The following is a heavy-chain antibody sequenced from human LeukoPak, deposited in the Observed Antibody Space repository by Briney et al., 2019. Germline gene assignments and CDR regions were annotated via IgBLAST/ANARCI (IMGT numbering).Heavy chain of an antibody. CDR2: ISGSGGST. V-gene: IGHV3-23*01. D-gene: IGHD2-15*01. CDR3: AKDPRPVVVVAASWFDP. Sequence: GGSLRLSCAASGFTFSSYAMSWVRQAPGKGLEWVSAISGSGGSTYYADSVKGRFTISRDNSKNTLYLQMNSPRAEDTAVYYCAKDPRPVVVVAASWFDPWGQGTLVTVSS. J-gene: IGHJ5*02. CDR1: GFTFSSYA.